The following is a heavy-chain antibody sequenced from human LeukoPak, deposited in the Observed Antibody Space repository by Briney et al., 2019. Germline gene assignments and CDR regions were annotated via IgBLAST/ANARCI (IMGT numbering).Heavy chain of an antibody. CDR1: GFTFSSYS. CDR3: ARDMGLRFLEWLLFVGMDV. CDR2: ISSSSSYI. D-gene: IGHD3-3*01. J-gene: IGHJ6*02. Sequence: PGGSLRLSCAASGFTFSSYSMNWVRQAPGKGLEWVSSISSSSSYIYYADSVKGRFTISRDNAKNSLYLLLNSLRAEDTAVYYCARDMGLRFLEWLLFVGMDVWGQGTTVTVSS. V-gene: IGHV3-21*01.